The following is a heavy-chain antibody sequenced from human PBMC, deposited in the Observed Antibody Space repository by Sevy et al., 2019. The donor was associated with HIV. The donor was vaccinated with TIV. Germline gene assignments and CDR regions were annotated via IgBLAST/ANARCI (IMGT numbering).Heavy chain of an antibody. CDR3: ARVSDYNNLFGWAYVSSCFRYNAFYI. Sequence: ASVKVSCKASGYTFTSYDINWVRQATGQGLEWMGWMNPNSGNTGYARKFQGRVTMTRNTSISTAYMELSSLRSEDPDVYYYARVSDYNNLFGWAYVSSCFRYNAFYIWGQGTMVTVSS. CDR1: GYTFTSYD. V-gene: IGHV1-8*01. J-gene: IGHJ3*02. D-gene: IGHD3-22*01. CDR2: MNPNSGNT.